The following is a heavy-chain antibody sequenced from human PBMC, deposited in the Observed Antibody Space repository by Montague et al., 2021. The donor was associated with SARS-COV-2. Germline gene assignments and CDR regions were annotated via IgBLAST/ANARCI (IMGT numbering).Heavy chain of an antibody. Sequence: SETLSLTCTVSGDSVSHYFWTWIRQPPGKGLEWIGYVYYSRSSSYNPSLRGRVSIAVDTSKNQFSLRLSTVTAADTAIYYCVRDPATSGSGTFCDYWGQGTMVAVSS. CDR3: VRDPATSGSGTFCDY. CDR2: VYYSRSS. D-gene: IGHD1-14*01. J-gene: IGHJ4*02. V-gene: IGHV4-59*02. CDR1: GDSVSHYF.